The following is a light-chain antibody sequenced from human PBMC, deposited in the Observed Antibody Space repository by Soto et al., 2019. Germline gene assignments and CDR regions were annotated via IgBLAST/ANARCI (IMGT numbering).Light chain of an antibody. Sequence: DIVLTQSPGTLSLSPGVRATLSRKASQSVSSRFVAWYQQKPGQAPRLLIYDSTSRATGISDRSSGGGSGAYFTLTISMQEPEYVAVYYCQHFSYYPLTFGGGTKVDIK. V-gene: IGKV3-20*01. CDR3: QHFSYYPLT. CDR2: DST. J-gene: IGKJ4*01. CDR1: QSVSSRF.